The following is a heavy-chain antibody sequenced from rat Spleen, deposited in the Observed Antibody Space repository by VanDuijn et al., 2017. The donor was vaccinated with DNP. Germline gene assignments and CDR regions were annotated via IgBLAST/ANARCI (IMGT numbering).Heavy chain of an antibody. CDR3: ARDRTGTWFAY. CDR2: INPDGGNT. J-gene: IGHJ3*01. CDR1: GFTFSTYW. D-gene: IGHD5-1*01. Sequence: EVQLVETGGGLVQPGRSLKLSCVASGFTFSTYWMFWIRQAPGKGLEWVASINPDGGNTYYLDSVRGRFTISRDNAKNTLYLQMNSLISEDTATYYCARDRTGTWFAYWGQGTLVTVSS. V-gene: IGHV5-58*01.